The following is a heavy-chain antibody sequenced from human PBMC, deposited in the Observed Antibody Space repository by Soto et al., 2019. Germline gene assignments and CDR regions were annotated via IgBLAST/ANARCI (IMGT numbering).Heavy chain of an antibody. CDR1: GGAISSGY. CDR3: ARFYSSPSLDP. CDR2: IYYSGST. V-gene: IGHV4-59*01. J-gene: IGHJ5*02. Sequence: SETLSLTVDVAGGAISSGYWSCIRKPPGKGLEWIGYIYYSGSTNYNPSLKSRVTISVDTSKNQFSLKLSSVTAADTAVYYCARFYSSPSLDPWGQGTLLTVSS. D-gene: IGHD6-13*01.